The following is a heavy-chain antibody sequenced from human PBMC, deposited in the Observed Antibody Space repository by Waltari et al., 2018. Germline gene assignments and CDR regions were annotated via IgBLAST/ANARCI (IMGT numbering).Heavy chain of an antibody. CDR1: GGSISSSSYY. CDR3: ARHDILTGYPFDY. J-gene: IGHJ4*02. D-gene: IGHD3-9*01. Sequence: QLQLQESGPGLVKPSETLSITCTVSGGSISSSSYYWGWIRQPPGKGLEWIGSIYYSGSTYYNPSLKSRVTISVDTSKNQFSLKLSSVTAADTAVYYCARHDILTGYPFDYWGQGTLVTVSS. V-gene: IGHV4-39*07. CDR2: IYYSGST.